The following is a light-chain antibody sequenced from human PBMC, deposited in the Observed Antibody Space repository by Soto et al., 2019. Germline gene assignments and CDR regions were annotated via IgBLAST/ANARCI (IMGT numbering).Light chain of an antibody. CDR1: QSVTSW. J-gene: IGKJ4*01. CDR2: DAS. V-gene: IGKV1-5*01. Sequence: DIQMTHSPSTLSASVGDRVTITCRASQSVTSWLAWYQQKPGKAPKLLIYDASSLESGVPSRFSGRGSGTEFTLTISSLQPDDFATYYCHQYNSYSPTFGGGTKVDIK. CDR3: HQYNSYSPT.